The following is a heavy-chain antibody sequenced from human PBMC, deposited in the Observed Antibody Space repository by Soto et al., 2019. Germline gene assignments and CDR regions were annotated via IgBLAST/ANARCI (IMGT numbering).Heavy chain of an antibody. V-gene: IGHV1-69*13. Sequence: SVKVSCKASGGTFYTYTSSWVRQAPGQGLEWMGSITPIYPTTNYAERFQGRLTITADGSTHTAYMELSSLKSEDTAVYYCARGERLYYYYYGMDVWGQGSTVTVSS. J-gene: IGHJ6*02. CDR1: GGTFYTYT. D-gene: IGHD3-3*01. CDR3: ARGERLYYYYYGMDV. CDR2: ITPIYPTT.